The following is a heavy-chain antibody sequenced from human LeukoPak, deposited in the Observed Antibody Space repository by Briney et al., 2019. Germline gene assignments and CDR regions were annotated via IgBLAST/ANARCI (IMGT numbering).Heavy chain of an antibody. J-gene: IGHJ4*02. V-gene: IGHV4-34*01. CDR1: GGSFSGYY. CDR2: INHSGST. D-gene: IGHD5-12*01. CDR3: VSHPRGYSTYDQRLDY. Sequence: PSETLSLTCAVYGGSFSGYYWSWIRQPPGKGLEWIGEINHSGSTNYNPSLKSRVTISVDTSKNQFSLKLSSVTAADTAVYYCVSHPRGYSTYDQRLDYWGQGTLVTVSS.